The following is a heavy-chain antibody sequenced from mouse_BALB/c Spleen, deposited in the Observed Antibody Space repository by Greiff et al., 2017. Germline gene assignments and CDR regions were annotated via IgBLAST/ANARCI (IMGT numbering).Heavy chain of an antibody. V-gene: IGHV5-17*02. CDR2: ISSGSSTI. Sequence: DVQLVESGGGLVQPGGSRKLSCAASGFTFSSFGMHWVRQAPEKGLEWVAYISSGSSTIYYADTVKGRFTISRDNPKNTLFLQMTSLRSEDTAMYYCARYTLYAMDYWGQGTSVTVSS. CDR1: GFTFSSFG. J-gene: IGHJ4*01. CDR3: ARYTLYAMDY.